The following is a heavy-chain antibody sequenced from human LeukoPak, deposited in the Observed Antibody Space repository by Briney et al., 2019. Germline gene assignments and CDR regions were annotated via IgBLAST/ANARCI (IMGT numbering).Heavy chain of an antibody. CDR3: ARDRLYPGVAWFGAASDAFDI. CDR2: IYTSGST. CDR1: GGSISSGSYY. V-gene: IGHV4-61*02. Sequence: SETLSLTCTVSGGSISSGSYYWSWIRQPAGKGLEWIGRIYTSGSTNYNPSLKSRVTISVDTSKNQFSLKLSSVTAADTAVYYCARDRLYPGVAWFGAASDAFDIWGQGTMVTVSS. D-gene: IGHD3-10*01. J-gene: IGHJ3*02.